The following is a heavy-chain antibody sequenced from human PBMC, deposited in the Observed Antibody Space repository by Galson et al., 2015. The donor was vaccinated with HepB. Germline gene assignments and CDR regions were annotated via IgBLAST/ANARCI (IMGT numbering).Heavy chain of an antibody. J-gene: IGHJ4*02. CDR1: GITVSDHY. V-gene: IGHV3-66*01. CDR3: AREGVSCGGIPCSRTFDY. CDR2: LYSGGNT. Sequence: SLRLYCPASGITVSDHYMTWVRQAPGEGLEWGSILYSGGNTYYADSVKGGVTITRDNSKNTIYLQMNSLRPEDTAVYYWAREGVSCGGIPCSRTFDYWGQGTLVTVSS. D-gene: IGHD2-21*01.